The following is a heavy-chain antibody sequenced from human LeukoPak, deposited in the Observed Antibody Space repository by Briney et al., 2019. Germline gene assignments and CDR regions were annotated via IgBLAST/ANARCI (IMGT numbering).Heavy chain of an antibody. CDR3: ARNLPAADY. CDR1: GFTVSTNY. Sequence: GGSLRLSCAASGFTVSTNYMSWVRQAPGKGLEWVSVIYNGGGTYYADSVKGRFTISRDNAKNSLYLQMNSLRAEDTAVYYCARNLPAADYWGQGTLVTVSS. V-gene: IGHV3-66*01. J-gene: IGHJ4*02. D-gene: IGHD2-2*01. CDR2: IYNGGGT.